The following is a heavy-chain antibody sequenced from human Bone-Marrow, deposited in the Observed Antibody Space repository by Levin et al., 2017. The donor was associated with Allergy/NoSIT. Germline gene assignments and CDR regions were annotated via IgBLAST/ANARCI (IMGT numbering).Heavy chain of an antibody. CDR3: TRGGYSYGCYPH. J-gene: IGHJ4*02. Sequence: PGGSLRLSCAASGFTFSGSAMHWVRQASGKGLEWVGRIRSKANSYATAYAASVKGRFTISRDDSKNTAYLQMNSLKTEDTAVYYCTRGGYSYGCYPHWGQGTLVTVSS. CDR1: GFTFSGSA. CDR2: IRSKANSYAT. V-gene: IGHV3-73*01. D-gene: IGHD5-18*01.